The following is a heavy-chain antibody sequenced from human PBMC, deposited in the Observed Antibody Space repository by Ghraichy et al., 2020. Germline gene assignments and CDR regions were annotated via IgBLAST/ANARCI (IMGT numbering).Heavy chain of an antibody. V-gene: IGHV4-31*03. D-gene: IGHD2-2*01. CDR1: GASISSGAYY. CDR2: IYDTVNT. J-gene: IGHJ3*02. CDR3: SRSPSVAYCSTTSCYSTFDI. Sequence: SLNISCTVSGASISSGAYYWSWVRQHPGKGLEWVGFIYDTVNTRYNRSLKSRVTISLDTSKNQISLKLNSVTAADTAIYYCSRSPSVAYCSTTSCYSTFDIWGQGTMVTVSS.